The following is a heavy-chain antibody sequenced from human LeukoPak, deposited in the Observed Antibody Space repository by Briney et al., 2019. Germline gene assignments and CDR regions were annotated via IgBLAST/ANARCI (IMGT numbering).Heavy chain of an antibody. D-gene: IGHD6-13*01. CDR3: AKDPQQLVYFARHYYYYYGMDV. Sequence: GGSLRLSCAASGFTFDAYGMTWVRQAPGKGLEWVSGINWNGGSTYYADSVKGRFTISRDNSKNTLYLQMNSLRAEDTAVYYCAKDPQQLVYFARHYYYYYGMDVWGQGTTVTVSS. V-gene: IGHV3-23*01. J-gene: IGHJ6*02. CDR1: GFTFDAYG. CDR2: INWNGGST.